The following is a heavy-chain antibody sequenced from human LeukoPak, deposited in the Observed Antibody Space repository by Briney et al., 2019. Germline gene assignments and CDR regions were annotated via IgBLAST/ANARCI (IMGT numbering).Heavy chain of an antibody. J-gene: IGHJ6*02. Sequence: GASLRLSCAASGFTFSSYWMHWDRQAPGKGLLWVSRINSDGTTTYYADSVKGRFTISRDNAKNTLYLQVNSLRAEDTAVYYCARGNYYGMDVWGQGTTVTVSS. CDR2: INSDGTTT. CDR1: GFTFSSYW. V-gene: IGHV3-74*01. CDR3: ARGNYYGMDV.